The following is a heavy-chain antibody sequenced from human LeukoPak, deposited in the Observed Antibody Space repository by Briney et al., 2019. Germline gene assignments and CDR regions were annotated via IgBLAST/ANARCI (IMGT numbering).Heavy chain of an antibody. CDR1: GFTFDDYA. CDR2: ISGDGGTT. D-gene: IGHD2-15*01. J-gene: IGHJ4*02. V-gene: IGHV3-43*02. Sequence: PGGSLRLSCAASGFTFDDYAMHWVRQAPGKGLEWVSLISGDGGTTHYADSVEGRFTISRDNSKNSLYLQMNSLRTEDTALYYCAKDEGRCLDYWGQGTLVTVSS. CDR3: AKDEGRCLDY.